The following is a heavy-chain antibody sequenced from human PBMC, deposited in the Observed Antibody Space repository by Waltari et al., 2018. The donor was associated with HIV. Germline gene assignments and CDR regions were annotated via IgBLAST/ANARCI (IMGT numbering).Heavy chain of an antibody. J-gene: IGHJ5*01. V-gene: IGHV2-5*01. CDR2: IYWNDNK. CDR1: GASLTTIGEG. D-gene: IGHD3-10*01. CDR3: AHTPAEGRWLHFDS. Sequence: QITLKESGPTLLKPTQTLTLTCTFSGASLTTIGEGVGWIRQPPGKALEWLALIYWNDNKKYSPSLKSRLTITKDTSKNQVVLTLANVDPVDTATYHCAHTPAEGRWLHFDSWGPGTLVTVSS.